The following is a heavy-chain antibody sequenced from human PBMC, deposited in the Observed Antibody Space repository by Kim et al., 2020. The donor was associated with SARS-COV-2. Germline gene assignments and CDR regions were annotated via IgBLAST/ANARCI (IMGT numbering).Heavy chain of an antibody. V-gene: IGHV1-46*03. CDR1: GYTFTNYY. J-gene: IGHJ5*02. CDR3: ARGNYGSGSSYFTSNWFDP. D-gene: IGHD3-10*01. Sequence: VSVKVSCKASGYTFTNYYLHWVRQAPGQGLEWMGIINPSGGSTNYAQKFQGRVTMTRDTSTSTVYMELSSLKSEDTAGYYCARGNYGSGSSYFTSNWFDPWGQGTLVTVSS. CDR2: INPSGGST.